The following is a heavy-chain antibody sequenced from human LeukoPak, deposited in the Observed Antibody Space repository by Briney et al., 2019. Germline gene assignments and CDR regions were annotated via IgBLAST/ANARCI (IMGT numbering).Heavy chain of an antibody. D-gene: IGHD6-13*01. V-gene: IGHV4-34*01. J-gene: IGHJ5*02. CDR2: INHSGST. CDR3: ARGAVLSSSWYRGWFDP. Sequence: SETLSLTCAVYGGSFSGYYWSWIRQPPGKGLEWIGGINHSGSTNYNPSLKSRVTISVDTSKNQFSLKLSSVTAADTAVYYCARGAVLSSSWYRGWFDPWGQGTLVTVSS. CDR1: GGSFSGYY.